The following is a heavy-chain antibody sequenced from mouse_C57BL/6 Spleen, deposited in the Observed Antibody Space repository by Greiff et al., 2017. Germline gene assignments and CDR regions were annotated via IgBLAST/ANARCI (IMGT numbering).Heavy chain of an antibody. CDR2: INYDGSST. CDR3: ARVGYAGYFDV. V-gene: IGHV5-16*01. J-gene: IGHJ1*03. D-gene: IGHD3-2*02. CDR1: GFTFSDYY. Sequence: EVKVVESEGGLVQPGSSMKLSCTASGFTFSDYYMAWVRQVPEKGLEWVANINYDGSSTYYLDSLKSRFITSRDNAKNILYLQMSSLKSEDTATYYCARVGYAGYFDVWGTGTTVTVSS.